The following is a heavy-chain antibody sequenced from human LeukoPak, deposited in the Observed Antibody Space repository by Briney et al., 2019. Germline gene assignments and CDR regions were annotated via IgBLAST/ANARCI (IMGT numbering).Heavy chain of an antibody. J-gene: IGHJ4*02. CDR3: ARCRRGSCDNFDY. V-gene: IGHV4-4*07. Sequence: SETLSLTCTVSGASISSDYWSWLRQPAGKGLEWIGRIYTSGSPNYNPSLNSRVTMSADTSKNHFSLKLSSVTAADTAVYYCARCRRGSCDNFDYWGQGTLVTVSS. CDR1: GASISSDY. CDR2: IYTSGSP. D-gene: IGHD1-26*01.